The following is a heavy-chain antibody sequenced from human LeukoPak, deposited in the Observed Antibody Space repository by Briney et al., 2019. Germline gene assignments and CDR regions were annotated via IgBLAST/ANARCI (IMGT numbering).Heavy chain of an antibody. CDR3: ARVAQLLWFGELDY. Sequence: GGSLRLSCAASGFTFDDYGMSWVRQAPGKGLEWVSGINWNGGSTGYADSVKGRFTISRDNAKNSLYLQMNSLRAEDTALYYCARVAQLLWFGELDYWGQGTPVTVSS. CDR1: GFTFDDYG. J-gene: IGHJ4*02. D-gene: IGHD3-10*01. CDR2: INWNGGST. V-gene: IGHV3-20*04.